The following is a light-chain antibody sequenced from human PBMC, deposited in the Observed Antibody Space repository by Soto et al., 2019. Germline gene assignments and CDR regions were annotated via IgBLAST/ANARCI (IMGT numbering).Light chain of an antibody. CDR2: DAS. V-gene: IGKV3-11*01. CDR3: QQRSNWPPLT. Sequence: EIVLTQSPATLSLSPGERATLSCRASQSVSSYLAWYQQKPGQAPRLIIYDASNRTTGISARFSRSGSGTDCTLTISSLEPEDCAVYYCQQRSNWPPLTVGGGTKVEIK. CDR1: QSVSSY. J-gene: IGKJ4*02.